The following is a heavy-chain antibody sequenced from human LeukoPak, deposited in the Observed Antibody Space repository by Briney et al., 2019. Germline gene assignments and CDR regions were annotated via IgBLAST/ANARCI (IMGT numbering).Heavy chain of an antibody. CDR2: TYYRSKWYN. CDR3: ARDPGYSSGWYHWFDP. Sequence: SQTLSLTCAISGDSVSSNSAAWNWIRQSPSRGLEWLARTYYRSKWYNDYAVSVKSRITINPDTSKNQFSLQLNSVTPEDTAVYYCARDPGYSSGWYHWFDPWGQGTLVTVSS. CDR1: GDSVSSNSAA. J-gene: IGHJ5*02. D-gene: IGHD6-19*01. V-gene: IGHV6-1*01.